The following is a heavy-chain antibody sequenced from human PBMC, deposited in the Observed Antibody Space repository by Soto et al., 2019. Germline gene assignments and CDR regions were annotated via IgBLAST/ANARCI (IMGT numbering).Heavy chain of an antibody. CDR3: ARVPGRL. CDR1: GFSVSRNY. J-gene: IGHJ4*02. V-gene: IGHV3-53*05. Sequence: QLVETGGGLIQPGTSLTLSCAASGFSVSRNYMTWVRQAPGKGLEWVSFVYSGGATFYADSVKGRFILSRDDSQNTMYLQMNNLSADATDVYYCARVPGRLWGRGTLVTVSS. CDR2: VYSGGAT. D-gene: IGHD3-10*01.